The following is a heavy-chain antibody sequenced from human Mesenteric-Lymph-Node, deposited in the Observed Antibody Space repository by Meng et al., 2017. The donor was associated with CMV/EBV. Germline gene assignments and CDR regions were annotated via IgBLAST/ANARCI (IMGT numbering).Heavy chain of an antibody. J-gene: IGHJ6*02. V-gene: IGHV1-69*13. Sequence: SVKVSCKASGYTFTSYGISWVRQAPGQGLEWMGGIIPLFGTPNYAQKFKGRLTITADESTSTAYVEVTSLRSEDTAVYYCAREGDFWSGSSLTGYYYAMDVWGQGTTVTVSS. CDR3: AREGDFWSGSSLTGYYYAMDV. CDR1: GYTFTSYG. CDR2: IIPLFGTP. D-gene: IGHD3-3*01.